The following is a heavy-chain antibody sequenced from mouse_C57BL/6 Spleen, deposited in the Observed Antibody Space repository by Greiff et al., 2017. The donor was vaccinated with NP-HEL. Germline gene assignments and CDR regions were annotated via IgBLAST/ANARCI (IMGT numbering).Heavy chain of an antibody. Sequence: VQLQQSGAELVKPGASVKLSCTASGFNIKDYYMHWVKQRTEQGLEWIGRIDPEDGETKYAPKFQGKATITADSSSNTAYLQLSSLTSEDTAVYYCASYYGSVYYAMDYWGQGTSVTVSS. CDR1: GFNIKDYY. CDR3: ASYYGSVYYAMDY. CDR2: IDPEDGET. V-gene: IGHV14-2*01. J-gene: IGHJ4*01. D-gene: IGHD1-1*01.